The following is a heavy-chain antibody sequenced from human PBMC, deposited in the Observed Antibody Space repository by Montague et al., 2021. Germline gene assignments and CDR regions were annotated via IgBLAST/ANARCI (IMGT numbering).Heavy chain of an antibody. D-gene: IGHD6-19*01. CDR3: ARDSYSSGWYSAEYFQH. J-gene: IGHJ1*01. CDR2: ITGSSSSI. Sequence: SLRLSCAASGFTFRTYGMNWVRQAPGKGLEWVSYITGSSSSIYYADSVRGRFTISRDNPKNSLYLQMNSLRDEDTAVYYCARDSYSSGWYSAEYFQHWGQGTLGNGSS. CDR1: GFTFRTYG. V-gene: IGHV3-48*02.